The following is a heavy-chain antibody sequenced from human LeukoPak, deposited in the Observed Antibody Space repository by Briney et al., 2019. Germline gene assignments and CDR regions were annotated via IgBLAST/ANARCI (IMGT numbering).Heavy chain of an antibody. CDR3: ARDVHSNYVRPFHYYYYMDV. CDR2: IYYSGST. V-gene: IGHV4-30-4*08. Sequence: PSQTLSLTCTVSGGSISSGDYYWSWIRQPPGKGLEWIGYIYYSGSTYYNPSLKSRVTISVDTSKNQFSLKLSSVTAADTAVYYCARDVHSNYVRPFHYYYYMDVWGKGTTVTVSS. CDR1: GGSISSGDYY. D-gene: IGHD4-11*01. J-gene: IGHJ6*03.